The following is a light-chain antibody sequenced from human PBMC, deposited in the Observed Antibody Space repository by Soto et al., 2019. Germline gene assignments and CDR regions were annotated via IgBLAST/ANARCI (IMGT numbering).Light chain of an antibody. CDR1: QDVMYD. CDR3: QQYGSSYPWT. Sequence: EIVLTQSPAALSVSPGGRATLSCRASQDVMYDLAWYQQKPGQAPRLLIYGASSRATGIPDRFSGSGSGTDFTLTIRRLEPEDFAVYYCQQYGSSYPWTFGQGTKVEIK. J-gene: IGKJ1*01. V-gene: IGKV3-20*01. CDR2: GAS.